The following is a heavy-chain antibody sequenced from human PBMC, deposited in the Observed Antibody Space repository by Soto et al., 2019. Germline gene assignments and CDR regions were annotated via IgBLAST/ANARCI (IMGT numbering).Heavy chain of an antibody. V-gene: IGHV3-23*03. CDR1: GFTFNDYT. CDR3: ARRPSGYFCY. Sequence: EVQLLESGGGLVQPGVSLTLSCAASGFTFNDYTRTWVHQAPGKVLECISVILSDYNTYYAGSVRGRFTISRDNSKNTLNREMNSLRAEDTAVYYCARRPSGYFCYLGQGAVVTVSS. J-gene: IGHJ4*02. CDR2: ILSDYNT. D-gene: IGHD3-3*01.